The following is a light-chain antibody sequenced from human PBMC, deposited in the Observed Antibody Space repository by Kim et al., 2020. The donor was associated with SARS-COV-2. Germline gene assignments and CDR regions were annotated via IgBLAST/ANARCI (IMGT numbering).Light chain of an antibody. J-gene: IGLJ2*01. Sequence: GKTVTIACPRSSGSIASSYVQWYQQRPGSAPTTILYEDDRRPSGVPDRFSGSLDSSSNSASLTISGLRTEDEADYYCQVYNNNFRVFGGGTQLTVL. CDR3: QVYNNNFRV. CDR1: SGSIASSY. CDR2: EDD. V-gene: IGLV6-57*03.